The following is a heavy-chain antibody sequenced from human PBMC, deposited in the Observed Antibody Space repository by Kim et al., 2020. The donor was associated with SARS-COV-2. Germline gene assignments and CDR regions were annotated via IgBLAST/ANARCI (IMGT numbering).Heavy chain of an antibody. Sequence: VKGRFPIPRDNAKTSLYLQMNSLRAEDTAVYYCARDYYYDSSGYSNGMDVWGQGTTVTVSS. J-gene: IGHJ6*02. CDR3: ARDYYYDSSGYSNGMDV. D-gene: IGHD3-22*01. V-gene: IGHV3-21*01.